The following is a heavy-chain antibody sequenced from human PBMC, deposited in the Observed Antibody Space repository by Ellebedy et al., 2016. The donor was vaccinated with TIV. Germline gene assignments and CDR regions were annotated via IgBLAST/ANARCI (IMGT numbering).Heavy chain of an antibody. D-gene: IGHD6-19*01. V-gene: IGHV1-46*01. J-gene: IGHJ6*02. CDR2: INPSGGST. CDR1: GYTFTSYY. CDR3: ARVGPNSSGWYYYYYGMDV. Sequence: ASVKVSCKASGYTFTSYYMHWVRQAPGQGLEWMGIINPSGGSTSYAQKFQGRVTMTRDTSISTAYMELSRLRSDDTAVYYCARVGPNSSGWYYYYYGMDVWGQGTTVTVSS.